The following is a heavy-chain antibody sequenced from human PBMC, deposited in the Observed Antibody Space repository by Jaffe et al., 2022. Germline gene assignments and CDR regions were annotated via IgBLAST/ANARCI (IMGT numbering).Heavy chain of an antibody. CDR2: FDPEDGET. V-gene: IGHV1-24*01. CDR3: ATVVGAAAGSYYYYYYMDV. D-gene: IGHD6-13*01. J-gene: IGHJ6*03. Sequence: QVQLVQSGAEVKKPGASVKVSCKVSGYTLTELSMHWVRQAPGKGLEWMGGFDPEDGETIYAQKFQGRVTMTEDTSTDTAYMELSSLRSEDTAVYYCATVVGAAAGSYYYYYYMDVWGKGTTVTVSS. CDR1: GYTLTELS.